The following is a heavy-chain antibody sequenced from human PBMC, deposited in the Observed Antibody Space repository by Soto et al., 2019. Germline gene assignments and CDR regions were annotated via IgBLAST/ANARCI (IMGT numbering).Heavy chain of an antibody. V-gene: IGHV4-38-2*01. J-gene: IGHJ6*02. CDR1: GYSISSGYY. CDR2: IYHSGST. CDR3: ARSGGRSDYYSSYGMDV. Sequence: SETLSLTCAVYGYSISSGYYWGWIRQPPGXGLEWIRSIYHSGSTYYNPPLKSRVTISVDTSKNQFSLKLSSVTAADTAVYYLARSGGRSDYYSSYGMDVWGQGTTVTVS. D-gene: IGHD3-10*01.